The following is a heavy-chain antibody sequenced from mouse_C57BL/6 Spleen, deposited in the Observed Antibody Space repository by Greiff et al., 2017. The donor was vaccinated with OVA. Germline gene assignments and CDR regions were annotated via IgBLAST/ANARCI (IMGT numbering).Heavy chain of an antibody. CDR3: ARHSNYGKDFDY. J-gene: IGHJ2*01. CDR2: ISGGGGNT. V-gene: IGHV5-9*01. CDR1: GFTFSSYT. D-gene: IGHD2-5*01. Sequence: EVKLVESGGGLVKPGGSLKLSCAASGFTFSSYTMSWVRQTPEKRLEWVATISGGGGNTYYPDSVKGRFTISRDNAKNTLYLQMSSLRSEDTALYYCARHSNYGKDFDYWGQGTTLTVSS.